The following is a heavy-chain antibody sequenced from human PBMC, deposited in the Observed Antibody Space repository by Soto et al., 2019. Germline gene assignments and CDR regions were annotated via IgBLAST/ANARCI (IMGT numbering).Heavy chain of an antibody. CDR3: ARVSGSYYYGMDV. CDR1: GGSISSYY. CDR2: IYYSGST. Sequence: SETLSLTCTVSGGSISSYYWSWIRQPPGKGLEWIGYIYYSGSTNYNPSLKSRVTISVDKSKNHFSLKLSSVTAADTAVYYCARVSGSYYYGMDVWGQGTTVTVS. J-gene: IGHJ6*02. D-gene: IGHD1-26*01. V-gene: IGHV4-59*12.